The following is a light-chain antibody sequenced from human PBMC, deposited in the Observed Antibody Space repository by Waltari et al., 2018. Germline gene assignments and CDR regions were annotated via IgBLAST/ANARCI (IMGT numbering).Light chain of an antibody. CDR3: CAYAGKV. J-gene: IGLJ3*02. CDR2: DDT. CDR1: SNAVGSSNF. V-gene: IGLV2-23*01. Sequence: QSALTQPASVSGSPGQSATLSCPGTSNAVGSSNFFSWYQQHPGKAPKLIIHDDTERPSGVSDRFSGSKSANGASLTISGLQAEDEAHYYCCAYAGKVFGGGTRLTVL.